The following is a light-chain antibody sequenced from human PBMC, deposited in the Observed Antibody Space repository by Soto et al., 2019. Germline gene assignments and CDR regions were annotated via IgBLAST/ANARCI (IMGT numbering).Light chain of an antibody. CDR2: GAS. Sequence: VMTQSPAILSVSPGERATLSCRASQSVSSNLAWYQHKPGQAPRLLTYGASTRATGIPARFSGSGSGTEFTLTISSLQPEDFAVYYCQQYYNWPRTFGQGTKVDIK. CDR1: QSVSSN. J-gene: IGKJ1*01. CDR3: QQYYNWPRT. V-gene: IGKV3-15*01.